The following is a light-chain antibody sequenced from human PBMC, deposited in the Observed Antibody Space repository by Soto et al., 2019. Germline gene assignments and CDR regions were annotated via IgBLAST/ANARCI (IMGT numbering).Light chain of an antibody. J-gene: IGKJ4*01. CDR1: QTVGTS. V-gene: IGKV3-15*01. CDR3: QQHNAWPLT. Sequence: EIVLTQSPATLSVSPGERATLTCRASQTVGTSLAWYQQKPGQAHRLLIYVASTRATGVPSRFSGSGSGTEFALTISSLQSEDFAVYYCQQHNAWPLTFGGGTKVEIK. CDR2: VAS.